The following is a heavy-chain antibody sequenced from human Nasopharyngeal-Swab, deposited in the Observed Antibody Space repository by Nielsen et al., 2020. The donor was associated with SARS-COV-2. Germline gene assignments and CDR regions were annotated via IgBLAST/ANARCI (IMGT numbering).Heavy chain of an antibody. CDR2: ISSSSSYI. J-gene: IGHJ5*02. CDR3: AGEGGRGYCSSTSCHAWFDP. V-gene: IGHV3-21*04. Sequence: WIRQPPGKGLEWVSSISSSSSYIYYADSVKGRFTISRDNAKNSLYLQMNSLRAEDTAVYYCAGEGGRGYCSSTSCHAWFDPWGQGTLVTVSS. D-gene: IGHD2-2*01.